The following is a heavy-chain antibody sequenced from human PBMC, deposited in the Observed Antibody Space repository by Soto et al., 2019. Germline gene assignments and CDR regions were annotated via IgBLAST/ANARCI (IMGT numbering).Heavy chain of an antibody. CDR1: GGSIISGDYY. D-gene: IGHD3-22*01. CDR2: ISYSGTT. J-gene: IGHJ4*02. V-gene: IGHV4-30-4*01. Sequence: SETLSLTCSVSGGSIISGDYYWSWIRQPPGKGLEWIGYISYSGTTYYNPSLKSRVTISIDTSKNQFSLKLSSVTAADTAMYYCARHKNYYDSNLDYWGQGTLVTVSS. CDR3: ARHKNYYDSNLDY.